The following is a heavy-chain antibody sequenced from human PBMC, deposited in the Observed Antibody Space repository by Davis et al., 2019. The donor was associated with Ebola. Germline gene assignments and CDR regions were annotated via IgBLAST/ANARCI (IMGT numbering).Heavy chain of an antibody. CDR3: ARRDSSGWFFVDY. J-gene: IGHJ4*02. Sequence: GESLKISCEGSGYSFPTFWIGWVRQMHGKGLEWMGSIYAGGSDTRYSPSFQGQVTIAADKSINTAYLQWSSLKASDTAVYYCARRDSSGWFFVDYWGQGTLVTVSS. D-gene: IGHD6-19*01. CDR2: IYAGGSDT. CDR1: GYSFPTFW. V-gene: IGHV5-51*01.